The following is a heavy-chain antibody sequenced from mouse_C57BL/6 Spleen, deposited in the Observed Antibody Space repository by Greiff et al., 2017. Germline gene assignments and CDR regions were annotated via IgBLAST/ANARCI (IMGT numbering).Heavy chain of an antibody. Sequence: QVQLKQPGAELVMPGASVKLSCKASGYTFTNYWMHWVKQRPGQGLEWIGEIDPSDSYTNYNQKFKGKSTLTVDKSSSTAYMQLSSLTSEDSAVYYCAREGAHRYYFDYWGQGTTLTVSS. J-gene: IGHJ2*01. CDR2: IDPSDSYT. V-gene: IGHV1-69*01. CDR3: AREGAHRYYFDY. CDR1: GYTFTNYW. D-gene: IGHD3-1*01.